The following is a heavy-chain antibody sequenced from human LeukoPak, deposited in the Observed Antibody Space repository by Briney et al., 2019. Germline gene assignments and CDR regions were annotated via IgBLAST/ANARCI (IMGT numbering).Heavy chain of an antibody. Sequence: ASVKVSCKASGYTFTGYYMHWVRQAPGQGLEWMGWINPNSGGTNYAQKFQGRVTMTRDTSISTAYMELSRLRSDDTAVYYCATSLGYCSSTSCYRYYYYYYMDVWGKGTTVTVSS. CDR3: ATSLGYCSSTSCYRYYYYYYMDV. J-gene: IGHJ6*03. CDR2: INPNSGGT. D-gene: IGHD2-2*02. CDR1: GYTFTGYY. V-gene: IGHV1-2*02.